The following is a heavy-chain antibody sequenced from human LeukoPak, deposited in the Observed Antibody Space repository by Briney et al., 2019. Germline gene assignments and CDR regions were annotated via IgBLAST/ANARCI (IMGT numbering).Heavy chain of an antibody. CDR2: ITNGGGTT. CDR1: GFTFGSYA. V-gene: IGHV3-23*01. J-gene: IGHJ4*02. D-gene: IGHD6-19*01. Sequence: HAGGSLRLSCAASGFTFGSYAMSWVRQTPGKSLEWVSIITNGGGTTYYADSVRGRFTISRDNSKNMLHLQMNSLGVEDTAVYYCVKLSSGSGSKFGFDSWGQGTLVTVSS. CDR3: VKLSSGSGSKFGFDS.